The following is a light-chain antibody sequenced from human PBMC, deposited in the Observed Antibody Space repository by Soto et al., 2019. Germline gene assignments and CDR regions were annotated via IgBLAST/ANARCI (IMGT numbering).Light chain of an antibody. V-gene: IGLV2-14*01. CDR3: SSYTSSSTLV. CDR2: EVN. CDR1: STDVGSYDY. Sequence: QSALTQPRSVSGSPGQSVTISCTGTSTDVGSYDYVSWYQQHPGKAPELMIYEVNNRPSGVSNRFSGSKSGNTASLTISGLQAEDEADYYCSSYTSSSTLVFGTGTKVTVL. J-gene: IGLJ1*01.